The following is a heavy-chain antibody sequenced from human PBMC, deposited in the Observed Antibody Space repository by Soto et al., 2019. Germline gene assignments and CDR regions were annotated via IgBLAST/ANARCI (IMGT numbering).Heavy chain of an antibody. CDR2: INAGNGNT. CDR1: GYTFTSYA. D-gene: IGHD3-3*01. J-gene: IGHJ6*02. CDR3: ARCPTPTYDFWSAYYYYGMDV. Sequence: ASVKVSCKASGYTFTSYAMHWVRQAPGQRLEWMGWINAGNGNTKYSQKFQGRVTITRDTSASTAYMELSSLRSEDTAVYYCARCPTPTYDFWSAYYYYGMDVWGQGTTVTFSS. V-gene: IGHV1-3*01.